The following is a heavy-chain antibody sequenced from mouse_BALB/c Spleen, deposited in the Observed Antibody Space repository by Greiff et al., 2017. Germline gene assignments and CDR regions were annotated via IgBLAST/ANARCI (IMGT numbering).Heavy chain of an antibody. V-gene: IGHV1S132*01. Sequence: QVQLQQSGAELVKPGASVKLSCKTSGYTFTSYWIQWVKQRPGQGLGWIGEIFPGTGTTYYNEKFKGKATLTIDTSSSTAYMQLSSLTSEDSAVSYCASRPSTRRAYYAMDYWGQGTSVTVSS. CDR2: IFPGTGTT. CDR1: GYTFTSYW. CDR3: ASRPSTRRAYYAMDY. D-gene: IGHD2-1*01. J-gene: IGHJ4*01.